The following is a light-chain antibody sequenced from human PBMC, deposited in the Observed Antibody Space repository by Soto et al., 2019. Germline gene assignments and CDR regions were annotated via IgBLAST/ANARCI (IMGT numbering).Light chain of an antibody. CDR2: EVS. CDR1: SSDVGGYNY. V-gene: IGLV2-14*01. Sequence: QSALTHPASVSGSPGQSITISCTGTSSDVGGYNYVSWYQQHPCKAPKLMIYEVSNRPSGVSNRFSGSKSGNTASLTISGLQAEDESDYYCSSYTSSSTLSYVFGTGTKLTVL. CDR3: SSYTSSSTLSYV. J-gene: IGLJ1*01.